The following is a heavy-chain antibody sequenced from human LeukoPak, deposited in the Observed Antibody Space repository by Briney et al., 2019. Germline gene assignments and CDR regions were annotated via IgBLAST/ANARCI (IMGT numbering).Heavy chain of an antibody. CDR1: GGSISSYY. CDR3: ARRLGYCSSTSCYVHDAFDI. CDR2: IYTSGST. J-gene: IGHJ3*02. D-gene: IGHD2-2*01. Sequence: SETLSLTCTVSGGSISSYYWSWIRQPAGKGLEWIGRIYTSGSTSYNPTLKSRVTMSVDTSKKQFSLKLSSVTAADTAVYYCARRLGYCSSTSCYVHDAFDIWGQGTMVTVSS. V-gene: IGHV4-4*07.